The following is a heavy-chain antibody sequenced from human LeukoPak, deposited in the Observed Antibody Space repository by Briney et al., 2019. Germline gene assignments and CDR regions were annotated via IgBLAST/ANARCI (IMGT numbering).Heavy chain of an antibody. V-gene: IGHV3-53*01. CDR3: ARAPAYCSSTSCYDDKPYYYGMDV. J-gene: IGHJ6*02. Sequence: GASLRLSCAASGFTVSSNYMSWVRQAPGKGLEWVSVIYSGGSTYYADSVKGRFTISRDNSKNTLYLQMNSLRAEDTAVYYCARAPAYCSSTSCYDDKPYYYGMDVWGQGTTVTVSS. CDR2: IYSGGST. D-gene: IGHD2-2*01. CDR1: GFTVSSNY.